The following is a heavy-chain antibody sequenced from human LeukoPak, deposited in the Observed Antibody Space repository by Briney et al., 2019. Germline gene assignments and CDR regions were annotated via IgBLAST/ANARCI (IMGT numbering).Heavy chain of an antibody. CDR1: GGTFSSYA. CDR3: ARDLRAPGPAAYSPSRGY. D-gene: IGHD2-2*01. V-gene: IGHV1-2*02. CDR2: INPNSGGT. J-gene: IGHJ4*02. Sequence: GSSVKVSCKASGGTFSSYAISWVRQAPGQGLEWMGWINPNSGGTNYAQKFQGRVTMTRDTSISTAYMELSRLRSDGTAVYYCARDLRAPGPAAYSPSRGYWGQGTLVTVSS.